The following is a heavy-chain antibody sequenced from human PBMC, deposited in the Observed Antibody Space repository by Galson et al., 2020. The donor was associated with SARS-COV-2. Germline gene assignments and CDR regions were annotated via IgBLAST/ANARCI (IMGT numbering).Heavy chain of an antibody. V-gene: IGHV3-23*01. D-gene: IGHD3-22*01. CDR3: VKDPYYYDSSGYYQSEYFQH. CDR1: GFTFSSYA. Sequence: GESLKISCAASGFTFSSYAMSWVRQAPGKGLEWVSAISGSGGSTYYADSVKGRFTISRDKSKNTLYLQMNSLRAEDTAVYYCVKDPYYYDSSGYYQSEYFQHWGQGTLVTVSS. CDR2: ISGSGGST. J-gene: IGHJ1*01.